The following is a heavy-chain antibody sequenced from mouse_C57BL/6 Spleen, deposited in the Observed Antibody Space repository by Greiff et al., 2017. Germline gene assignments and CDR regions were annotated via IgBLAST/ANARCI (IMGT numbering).Heavy chain of an antibody. J-gene: IGHJ2*01. CDR1: GFTFSNYW. V-gene: IGHV6-3*01. CDR3: SGAGYCYGSSGGEDY. D-gene: IGHD1-1*01. CDR2: IRLNSDNYAT. Sequence: EVMLVESGGGLVQPGGSMKLSCVASGFTFSNYWMNWVRQSPEKGLEWVAQIRLNSDNYATHYTESVKGRFTVSRDDSKTSVYLQMNNLRAEDTEIYYCSGAGYCYGSSGGEDYWGQGTTLTVSA.